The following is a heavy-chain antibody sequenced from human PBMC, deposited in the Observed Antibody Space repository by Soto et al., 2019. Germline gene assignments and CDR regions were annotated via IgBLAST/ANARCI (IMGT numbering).Heavy chain of an antibody. J-gene: IGHJ4*02. CDR1: GGSISSSNW. D-gene: IGHD5-18*01. Sequence: QVQLQESGPGLVKPSGTLSLTCAVSGGSISSSNWWSWVRQPPGKGLEWIGENYHSGSTNYNPSPRGRVTISVDKAKNPFTLELSSVTASDRAGYYCARDKRGYSYGSYFDYWGQGTLVTVSS. CDR2: NYHSGST. CDR3: ARDKRGYSYGSYFDY. V-gene: IGHV4-4*02.